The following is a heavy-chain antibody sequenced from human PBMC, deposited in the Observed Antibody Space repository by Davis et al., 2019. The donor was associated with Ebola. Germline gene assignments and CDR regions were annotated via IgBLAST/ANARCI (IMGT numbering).Heavy chain of an antibody. CDR1: GVSFSGYY. CDR3: ARGGGYGGYGMDV. J-gene: IGHJ6*02. Sequence: MPSETLALTCDVYGVSFSGYYWNWIRQPPGKGLEWIGEINHSGRTNYNPSLKSRVTMSVDTSKNQFSLRVRSVTAADTAVYYCARGGGYGGYGMDVWGQGTTVTVSS. V-gene: IGHV4-34*01. D-gene: IGHD6-25*01. CDR2: INHSGRT.